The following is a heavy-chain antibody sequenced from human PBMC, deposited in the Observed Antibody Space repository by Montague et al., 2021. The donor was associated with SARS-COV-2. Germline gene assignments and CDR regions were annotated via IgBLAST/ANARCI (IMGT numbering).Heavy chain of an antibody. V-gene: IGHV4-34*01. D-gene: IGHD3-10*01. CDR2: INHSGST. CDR3: ARGARQGYGFRLGSFDY. J-gene: IGHJ4*02. Sequence: SETLSLTCAVYGGSFSGYYWNWIRQPPGKGLEWIGEINHSGSTNYNPSLKSRATMSVDTSKNQFSLKLSSVTAADTAVYYCARGARQGYGFRLGSFDYWGQGTLATVSS. CDR1: GGSFSGYY.